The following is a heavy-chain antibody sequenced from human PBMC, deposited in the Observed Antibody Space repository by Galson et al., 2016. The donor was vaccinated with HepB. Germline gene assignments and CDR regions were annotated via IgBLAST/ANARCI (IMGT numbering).Heavy chain of an antibody. V-gene: IGHV4-59*12. CDR3: ARGEGDNLY. CDR1: GVSISSYY. Sequence: ETLSLTCTVSGVSISSYYWSWFRQPPEKGLEWVGNAFYSGITNYNPSLKGRVTISIDTSKNQFSLKLSSVTAADPAVYYCARGEGDNLYWGQGTLVTVSS. D-gene: IGHD5-24*01. CDR2: AFYSGIT. J-gene: IGHJ4*02.